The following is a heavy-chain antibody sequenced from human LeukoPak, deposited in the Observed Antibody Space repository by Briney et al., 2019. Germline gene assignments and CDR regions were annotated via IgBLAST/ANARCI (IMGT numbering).Heavy chain of an antibody. J-gene: IGHJ2*01. CDR1: GFTVTSNY. CDR3: ARDWYFDL. Sequence: GGSLRLSCAASGFTVTSNYMSWVRQAPGKGLEWVSIIYSGGTTYYADSVRGRFTISRDNSKNTLYLQMNSLRAEDTVVYYCARDWYFDLWGRGTLVTVSS. CDR2: IYSGGTT. V-gene: IGHV3-53*01.